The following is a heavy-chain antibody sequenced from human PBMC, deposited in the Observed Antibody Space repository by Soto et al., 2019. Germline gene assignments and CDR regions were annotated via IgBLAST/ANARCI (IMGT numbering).Heavy chain of an antibody. CDR2: IIPIFGTA. V-gene: IGHV1-69*13. Sequence: SVKVSCKASGGTFSSYAISWVRQAPGQGLEWMGGIIPIFGTANYAQKFQGRVTITADESTSTAYMELSSLRSEDMAVYYCARSLWFGAPFDYWGQGTLVTVSS. D-gene: IGHD3-10*01. J-gene: IGHJ4*02. CDR1: GGTFSSYA. CDR3: ARSLWFGAPFDY.